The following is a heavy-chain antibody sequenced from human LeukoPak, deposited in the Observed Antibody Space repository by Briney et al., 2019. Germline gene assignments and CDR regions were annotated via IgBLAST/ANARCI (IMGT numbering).Heavy chain of an antibody. D-gene: IGHD6-19*01. J-gene: IGHJ4*02. CDR2: IYYSGST. CDR3: ARPGRRVAGTL. Sequence: SETLSLTCTVSGGSISSSSYYWGWIRQPPGKGLEWIGSIYYSGSTYYNPSLKSRVTISVDTSKNQFSLKLSSVTAADTAVYYCARPGRRVAGTLWGQGTLVTVSS. CDR1: GGSISSSSYY. V-gene: IGHV4-39*01.